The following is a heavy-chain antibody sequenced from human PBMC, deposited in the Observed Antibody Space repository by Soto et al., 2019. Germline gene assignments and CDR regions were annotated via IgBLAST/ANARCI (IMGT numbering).Heavy chain of an antibody. CDR3: AGKRDTSSPPGFWSRQSLDIDYYYYYMDV. J-gene: IGHJ6*03. CDR2: IYHSGST. Sequence: QVQLQESGPGLVKPSGTLSLTCAVSSGSISSSNWWSWVRQPPGKGLEWIGEIYHSGSTNYNPSLKSRVTISVDKSKNQFSLKLSSVTAADTAVYYCAGKRDTSSPPGFWSRQSLDIDYYYYYMDVWGKGTTVTVSS. D-gene: IGHD3-3*01. V-gene: IGHV4-4*02. CDR1: SGSISSSNW.